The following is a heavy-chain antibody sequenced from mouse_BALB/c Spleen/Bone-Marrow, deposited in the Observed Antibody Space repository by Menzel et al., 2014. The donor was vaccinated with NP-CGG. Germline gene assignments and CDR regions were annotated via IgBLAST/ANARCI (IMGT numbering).Heavy chain of an antibody. CDR1: GFNIEDTY. V-gene: IGHV14-3*02. CDR3: ARYYYGSSYAMDY. Sequence: EVMLVESGAELVKPGASVKLPCTVSGFNIEDTYIHWMKQRPEQGLEWIGRIDPVNGNSKFDPKFQGKATITADTSSNTAYLQLISLTSEDTAVYYCARYYYGSSYAMDYWGQGTSVTVSS. J-gene: IGHJ4*01. CDR2: IDPVNGNS. D-gene: IGHD1-1*01.